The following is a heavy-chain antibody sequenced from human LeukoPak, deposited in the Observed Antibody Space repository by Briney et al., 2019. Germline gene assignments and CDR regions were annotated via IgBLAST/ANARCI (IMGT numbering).Heavy chain of an antibody. CDR2: IWYDGSNK. CDR3: AREAYHCSSTSCYFDY. V-gene: IGHV3-33*01. CDR1: GFTFSSYG. Sequence: GGSLRLSCAASGFTFSSYGMHWVRQAPGKGLEWVAVIWYDGSNKYYADSVKGRFTISRDNSKNTLYLQMNSLRSEDTAVYYCAREAYHCSSTSCYFDYWGQGTLVTVSS. J-gene: IGHJ4*02. D-gene: IGHD2-2*01.